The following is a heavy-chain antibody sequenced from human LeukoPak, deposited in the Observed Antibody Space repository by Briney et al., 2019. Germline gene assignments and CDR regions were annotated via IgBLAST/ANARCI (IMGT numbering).Heavy chain of an antibody. J-gene: IGHJ3*02. CDR2: ISGSDSGT. CDR3: ARDNYDILTGPDAFDI. D-gene: IGHD3-9*01. Sequence: GGSLRLSCEASGFTFSTYAMSWVRQPPGKGLQWVSGISGSDSGTYYTDSVKGRFTISRDNSKNTVYLEIDNLRAEDTALYYCARDNYDILTGPDAFDIWGQGTMVTVSS. V-gene: IGHV3-23*01. CDR1: GFTFSTYA.